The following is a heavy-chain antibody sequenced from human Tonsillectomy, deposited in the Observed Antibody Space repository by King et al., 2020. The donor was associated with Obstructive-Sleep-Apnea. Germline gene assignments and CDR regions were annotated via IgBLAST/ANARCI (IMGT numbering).Heavy chain of an antibody. V-gene: IGHV3-48*04. CDR1: GFTFSSYA. J-gene: IGHJ6*02. CDR2: ISSSSSAI. Sequence: VQLVESGGGLVQPGGSLRLSCAASGFTFSSYAMNWVRQAPGKGLEWVSYISSSSSAIFYADSVKGRFTISRDNAKSSLYLQMNSLRADDTAVYYCARPSRCWPNLHNMDVWGQGTTGTVSS. D-gene: IGHD6-19*01. CDR3: ARPSRCWPNLHNMDV.